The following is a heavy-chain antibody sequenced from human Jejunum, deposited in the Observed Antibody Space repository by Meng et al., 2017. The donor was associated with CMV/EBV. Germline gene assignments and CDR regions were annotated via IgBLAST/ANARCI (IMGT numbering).Heavy chain of an antibody. CDR2: LDHGGNKI. D-gene: IGHD4-11*01. CDR3: AKPPRATTATTSFES. Sequence: SGFSFSDYDMSWVRQAPGKGLEWVSGLDHGGNKIYYADSVRGRFTISRDNSKNALYLQMNSLRAEDTAVYYCAKPPRATTATTSFESWGQGTLVTVSS. CDR1: GFSFSDYD. V-gene: IGHV3-23*03. J-gene: IGHJ4*02.